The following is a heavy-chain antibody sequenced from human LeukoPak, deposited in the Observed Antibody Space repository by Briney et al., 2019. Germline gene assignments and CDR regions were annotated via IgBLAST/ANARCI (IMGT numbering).Heavy chain of an antibody. V-gene: IGHV3-7*01. CDR3: ARDSFPTYYYDSSGYFSGY. Sequence: TGGSLRLSCAASGFTFSSYWMSWVRQAPGKGLEWVANIKQDGSEKYYVDSVKGRFTISRDNAKNSLYLQMNSLRAEDTAVYYCARDSFPTYYYDSSGYFSGYWGQGTLVTVSS. CDR2: IKQDGSEK. D-gene: IGHD3-22*01. CDR1: GFTFSSYW. J-gene: IGHJ4*02.